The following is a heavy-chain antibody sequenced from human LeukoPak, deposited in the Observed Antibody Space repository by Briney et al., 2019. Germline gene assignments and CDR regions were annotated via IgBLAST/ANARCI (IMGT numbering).Heavy chain of an antibody. V-gene: IGHV4-34*01. D-gene: IGHD6-19*01. J-gene: IGHJ4*02. CDR2: INHSGST. Sequence: SETLSLTCAVYGGSFSGYYWSWIRQPPGKGLEWIGEINHSGSTYYNPSLKSRVTISVDTSKNQFSLKLSSVTAADTAVYYCARHEEQWLVRGYFDYWGQGTLVTVSS. CDR3: ARHEEQWLVRGYFDY. CDR1: GGSFSGYY.